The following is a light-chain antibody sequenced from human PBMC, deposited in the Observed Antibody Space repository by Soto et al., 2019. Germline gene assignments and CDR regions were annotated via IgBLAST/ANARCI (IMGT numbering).Light chain of an antibody. CDR1: QGIRNE. V-gene: IGKV1-6*01. Sequence: AIQMTQSPSSLSASVGDRVTITCRASQGIRNELGWYQQRPGKAPKLLIYAASTLESGVPSRFSASGSGTDFTLTISSLRPEDFATYYCLQDSNYPRTFGQGTKVEI. CDR3: LQDSNYPRT. J-gene: IGKJ1*01. CDR2: AAS.